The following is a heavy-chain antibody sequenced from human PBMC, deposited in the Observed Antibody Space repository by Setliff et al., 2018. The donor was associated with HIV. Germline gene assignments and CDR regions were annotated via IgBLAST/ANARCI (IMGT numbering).Heavy chain of an antibody. CDR1: GGSVGSGSYY. J-gene: IGHJ4*02. V-gene: IGHV4-61*01. CDR3: VRDDYGYNGKGFDY. Sequence: PSETLSLTCTVSGGSVGSGSYYWSWVRQPPGKGLEWIGYIYYTGSTNYNPSLKSRLTISVDTSNNQISLRLSSVTAADTAMYYCVRDDYGYNGKGFDYWGPGTLVTVSS. CDR2: IYYTGST. D-gene: IGHD4-17*01.